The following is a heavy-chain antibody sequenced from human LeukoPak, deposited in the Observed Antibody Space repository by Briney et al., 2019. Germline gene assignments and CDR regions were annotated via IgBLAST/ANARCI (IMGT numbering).Heavy chain of an antibody. J-gene: IGHJ4*02. V-gene: IGHV1-2*02. Sequence: ASLKISCKTSGYTFSDFYIHWVRQAPGQGLEWMGWINPKTGGITYSQKFQGRVTMTRDTSISTAYMELSSLRSDDTAIYYCARVGVEGASCYDYWGQGTLVTVSS. D-gene: IGHD2-2*01. CDR1: GYTFSDFY. CDR2: INPKTGGI. CDR3: ARVGVEGASCYDY.